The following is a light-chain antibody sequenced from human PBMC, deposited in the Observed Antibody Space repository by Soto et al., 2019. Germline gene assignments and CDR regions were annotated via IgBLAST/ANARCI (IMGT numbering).Light chain of an antibody. CDR2: DGS. J-gene: IGKJ1*01. V-gene: IGKV1-5*01. Sequence: DIQLTQSPSTLSASVGDRVTITCRAAQTVSKWLAWFQQKPGKAPKILISDGSTVESGVPPRFSGSGYGTEFTLTISSLQPDDSATYYCQQYTGYPWTFGQGTKV. CDR1: QTVSKW. CDR3: QQYTGYPWT.